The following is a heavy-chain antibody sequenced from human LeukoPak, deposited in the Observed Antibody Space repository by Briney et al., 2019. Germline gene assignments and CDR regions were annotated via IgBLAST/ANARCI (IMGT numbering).Heavy chain of an antibody. CDR2: IIPIFGTA. V-gene: IGHV1-69*13. Sequence: ASAKVSCKASGGTFSSYAISWVRQAPGQGLGWMGGIIPIFGTANYAQKFQGRVTITADESTSTAYMELSSLRSEDTAVYYCAREGYCSGGSCSYDYWGQGTLVTVSS. J-gene: IGHJ4*02. D-gene: IGHD2-15*01. CDR1: GGTFSSYA. CDR3: AREGYCSGGSCSYDY.